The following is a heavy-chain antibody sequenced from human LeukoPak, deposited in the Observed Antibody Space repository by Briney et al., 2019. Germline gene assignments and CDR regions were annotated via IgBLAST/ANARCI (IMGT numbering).Heavy chain of an antibody. Sequence: WGSLRLSCAASGFTFSSYEMSWVRQVPGKGLEWVSYISSSGSTIYYADSVKGRFTISRDNAKNSLYLQMNSLRAEDTAVYYCAELGITMIGGVWGKGTTVTISS. J-gene: IGHJ6*04. CDR2: ISSSGSTI. V-gene: IGHV3-48*03. D-gene: IGHD3-10*02. CDR1: GFTFSSYE. CDR3: AELGITMIGGV.